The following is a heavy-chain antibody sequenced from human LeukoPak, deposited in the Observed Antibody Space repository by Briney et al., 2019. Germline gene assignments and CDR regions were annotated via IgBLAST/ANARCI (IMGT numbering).Heavy chain of an antibody. CDR2: IHYSGST. Sequence: SETLSLTCTVSGVSISSYYWNWIRQPPGKGLEWLGYIHYSGSTKYNPSLESRVTISLDTAKNQFSLRLSSLTAADTAVYYCARGEGQAVSAFDYWGQGMLVTVSS. CDR3: ARGEGQAVSAFDY. CDR1: GVSISSYY. V-gene: IGHV4-59*01. J-gene: IGHJ4*02. D-gene: IGHD2-21*02.